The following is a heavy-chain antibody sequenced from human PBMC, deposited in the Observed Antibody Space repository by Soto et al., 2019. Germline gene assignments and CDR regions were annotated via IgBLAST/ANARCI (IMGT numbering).Heavy chain of an antibody. J-gene: IGHJ6*02. D-gene: IGHD6-13*01. CDR1: GFTFDDYA. CDR3: AKGDSSSFYYGMDV. Sequence: EVQLVESGGGLVQPDRSLRLSCAASGFTFDDYAMHWVRQAPGKGLEWVSGISWNSGSIGYEDSVKGRFTISRDNAKNSLYLQMNRLRAEDTSLYYCAKGDSSSFYYGMDVWGQGNTVTVSS. V-gene: IGHV3-9*01. CDR2: ISWNSGSI.